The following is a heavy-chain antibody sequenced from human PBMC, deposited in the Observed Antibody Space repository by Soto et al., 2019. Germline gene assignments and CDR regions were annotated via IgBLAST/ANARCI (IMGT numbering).Heavy chain of an antibody. V-gene: IGHV1-69*13. CDR3: ARGLAADDAFDI. D-gene: IGHD6-13*01. CDR1: GGTFSSYA. Sequence: SVKVSCKASGGTFSSYAISWMRQAPGQGLEWMGGIIPIFGTANYAQKFQGRVTITADESTSTAYMELSSLRSDDTAVYYCARGLAADDAFDIWGQGTMVTVSS. J-gene: IGHJ3*02. CDR2: IIPIFGTA.